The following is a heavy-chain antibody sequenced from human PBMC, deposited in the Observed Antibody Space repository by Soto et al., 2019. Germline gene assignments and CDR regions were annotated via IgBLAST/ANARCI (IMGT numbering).Heavy chain of an antibody. J-gene: IGHJ3*02. CDR1: GGSISSSNW. CDR3: ARDRYDSSGYVIIDAFDI. CDR2: IYHSGST. D-gene: IGHD3-22*01. V-gene: IGHV4-4*02. Sequence: QVQLQESGPGLVKPSGTLSLTCAVSGGSISSSNWWSWVRQPPGKGLEWIGEIYHSGSTNYNPSLKSRVTMSVDKSKTQCSLKLSSVTAADTAVYYCARDRYDSSGYVIIDAFDIWGQGTMVTVSS.